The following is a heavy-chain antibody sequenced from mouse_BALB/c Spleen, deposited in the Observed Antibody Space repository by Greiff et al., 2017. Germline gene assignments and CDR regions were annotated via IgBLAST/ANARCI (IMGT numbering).Heavy chain of an antibody. CDR2: IAPSDSET. CDR1: GYTFTSYW. J-gene: IGHJ3*01. V-gene: IGHV1-69*02. Sequence: QVQLQQPGAELVKPGAPVKLSCKASGYTFTSYWMNWVKQRPGRGLEWIGRIAPSDSETHYNQKFKDKATLTVDKSSSTAYIQLSSLTSEDSAVYYCARGDSSGYFAYWGQGTLVTVSA. D-gene: IGHD3-2*01. CDR3: ARGDSSGYFAY.